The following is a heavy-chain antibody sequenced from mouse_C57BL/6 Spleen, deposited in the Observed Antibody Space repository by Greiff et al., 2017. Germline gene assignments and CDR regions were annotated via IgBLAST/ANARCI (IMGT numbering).Heavy chain of an antibody. Sequence: QVQLQQSGAELVKPGASVKMSCKASGYTFTSYWLTWVKQRPGPGLEWIGGIYPGSGSTNYNEKFKSKATMAVDTSSSTAYMQLSRLTSEDSAVYYCTILQRTYLYFDVWGTGTTVTVSS. V-gene: IGHV1-55*01. J-gene: IGHJ1*03. CDR2: IYPGSGST. CDR3: TILQRTYLYFDV. CDR1: GYTFTSYW.